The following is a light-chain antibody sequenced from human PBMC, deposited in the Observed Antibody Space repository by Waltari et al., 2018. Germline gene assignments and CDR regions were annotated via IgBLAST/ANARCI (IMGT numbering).Light chain of an antibody. CDR3: HSRKGSDNQVV. CDR2: GKE. J-gene: IGLJ3*02. Sequence: SSELTQGPDVSVALGQTVKITCQGDSLRTSYASWYQVKPGQAPVLVLFGKEKRPSGIPDRFAGYSSGTTSSLTITGAQAEDEADYYCHSRKGSDNQVVFGGGTKLTVL. V-gene: IGLV3-19*01. CDR1: SLRTSY.